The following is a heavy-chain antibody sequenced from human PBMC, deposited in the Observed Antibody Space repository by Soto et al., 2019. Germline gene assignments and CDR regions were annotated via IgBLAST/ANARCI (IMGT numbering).Heavy chain of an antibody. D-gene: IGHD4-17*01. CDR1: VFTVSSNY. V-gene: IGHV3-53*04. J-gene: IGHJ4*02. Sequence: GGSLRLSCAASVFTVSSNYMSWVRQAPGKGLEWVSVIYSGGSTYYADSVKGRFTISRHNSKNTLYLQMNSLRAEDTAVYYCARHYGDYRGNFDYWGQGTLVTVSS. CDR2: IYSGGST. CDR3: ARHYGDYRGNFDY.